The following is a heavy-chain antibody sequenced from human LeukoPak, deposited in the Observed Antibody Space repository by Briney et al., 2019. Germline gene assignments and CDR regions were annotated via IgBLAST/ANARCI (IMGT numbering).Heavy chain of an antibody. CDR2: IYYSGST. V-gene: IGHV4-59*01. D-gene: IGHD1-26*01. J-gene: IGHJ4*02. Sequence: SETLSLTCTVSGGSISSYYWSWIRQPPGKGLEWIGYIYYSGSTNCNPSLKSRVTISVDRSKNQFSLKLSSVTAADTAVYYCARGSYSVDYWGQGTLVTVSS. CDR3: ARGSYSVDY. CDR1: GGSISSYY.